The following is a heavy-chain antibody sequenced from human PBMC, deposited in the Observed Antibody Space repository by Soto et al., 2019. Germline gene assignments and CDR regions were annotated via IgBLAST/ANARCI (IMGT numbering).Heavy chain of an antibody. J-gene: IGHJ3*02. V-gene: IGHV3-20*01. CDR1: GFTFDDYG. D-gene: IGHD2-15*01. Sequence: EVQLVESGGGVVRPGGSLRLSCAASGFTFDDYGMSRVRQAPGKGLEWVSGINWNGGSTGYADSVKGRFTISRDNAKNSLYLQMNSLRAEDTALYHCAQCSGGSCYSGEDAFDIWGQGTMVTVSS. CDR2: INWNGGST. CDR3: AQCSGGSCYSGEDAFDI.